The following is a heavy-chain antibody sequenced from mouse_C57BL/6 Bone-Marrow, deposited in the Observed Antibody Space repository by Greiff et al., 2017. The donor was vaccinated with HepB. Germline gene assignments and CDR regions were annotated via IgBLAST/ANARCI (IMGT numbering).Heavy chain of an antibody. CDR3: ARSHYGSPHYYAMDY. Sequence: QVQLKESGPGLVQPSQSLSITCTVSGFSLTSYGVHWVRQSPGKGLEWLGVIWSGGSTDYNAAFISRLSISKDNSKSQVFFKMNSLQADDTAIYYCARSHYGSPHYYAMDYWGQGTSVTVSS. CDR2: IWSGGST. V-gene: IGHV2-2*01. CDR1: GFSLTSYG. J-gene: IGHJ4*01. D-gene: IGHD1-1*01.